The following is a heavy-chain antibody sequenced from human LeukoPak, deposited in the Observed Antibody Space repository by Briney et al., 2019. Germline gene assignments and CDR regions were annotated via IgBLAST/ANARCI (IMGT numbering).Heavy chain of an antibody. Sequence: SETLSLTCTVSGGSISSGGYYWSWIRQHPGKGLEWIGYIYYSGSTNYNPSLKSRVTISVDTSKNQFSLKLSSVTAADTAVYYCARAGRIAAADNAEYFQHWGQGTLVTVSS. D-gene: IGHD6-13*01. CDR1: GGSISSGGYY. J-gene: IGHJ1*01. V-gene: IGHV4-61*08. CDR2: IYYSGST. CDR3: ARAGRIAAADNAEYFQH.